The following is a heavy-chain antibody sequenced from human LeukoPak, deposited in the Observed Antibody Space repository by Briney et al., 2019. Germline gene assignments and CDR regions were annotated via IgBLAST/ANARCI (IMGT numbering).Heavy chain of an antibody. CDR1: GYTFTGYY. J-gene: IGHJ4*02. D-gene: IGHD3-10*01. Sequence: ASVKVSCKASGYTFTGYYMHWVRQAPGQGLEWMGWISPNSGGTNYAQKFQGRVTMTRDTSISTAYMELSRLRSDDTAVYYCARGTLLWFGDDYWGQGTLVTVSS. V-gene: IGHV1-2*02. CDR3: ARGTLLWFGDDY. CDR2: ISPNSGGT.